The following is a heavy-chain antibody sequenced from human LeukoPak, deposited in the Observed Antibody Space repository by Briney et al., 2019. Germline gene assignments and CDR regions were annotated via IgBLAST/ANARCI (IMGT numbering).Heavy chain of an antibody. CDR1: GFTFSSYA. D-gene: IGHD3-16*02. V-gene: IGHV3-64*01. J-gene: IGHJ6*02. CDR2: ISTNGGST. CDR3: ARDYQYYYYGMDV. Sequence: PGGSLRLSCAASGFTFSSYAMHWVRQAPGKGLEYVSAISTNGGSTYYANSVKGRFTISRDNSKNTLYLQMGSLRAEDMAVYYCARDYQYYYYGMDVWGQGTTVTVSS.